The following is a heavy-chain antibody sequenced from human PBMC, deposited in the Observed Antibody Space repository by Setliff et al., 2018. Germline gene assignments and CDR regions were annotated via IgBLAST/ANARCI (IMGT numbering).Heavy chain of an antibody. D-gene: IGHD6-13*01. CDR3: ARGGMAAANRKGVFEY. CDR1: GYRFSTYG. V-gene: IGHV1-18*01. CDR2: VSDNNGNT. J-gene: IGHJ4*02. Sequence: ASVKVSCKASGYRFSTYGISWVRQAPGQGLEWMAWVSDNNGNTNYAKSFQGRVTMTRDTSTSTFYMEVKILRSDDTAVYYCARGGMAAANRKGVFEYWGQGTLVTVSS.